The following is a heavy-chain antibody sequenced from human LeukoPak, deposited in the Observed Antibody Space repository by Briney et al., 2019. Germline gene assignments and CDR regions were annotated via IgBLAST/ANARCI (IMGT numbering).Heavy chain of an antibody. Sequence: ASETLPLTCSVSGGHISSYYWSWIRQPPGRGLEWIGYIYYSGSTNYNPSLKSRVTISVDTPKNQFSLKLSSVTAADTAVYYCARAVHRGIGSSSEYYYYGMDVWGQGTTVTVSS. V-gene: IGHV4-59*01. D-gene: IGHD6-6*01. CDR3: ARAVHRGIGSSSEYYYYGMDV. CDR2: IYYSGST. CDR1: GGHISSYY. J-gene: IGHJ6*02.